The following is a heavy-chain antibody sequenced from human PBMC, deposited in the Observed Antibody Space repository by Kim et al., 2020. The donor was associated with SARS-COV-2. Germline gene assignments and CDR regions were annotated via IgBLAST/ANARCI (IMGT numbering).Heavy chain of an antibody. Sequence: SETLSLTCSGSGGFISSYYWSWIRQSPDKGLEWIGYIYYTGITNYNPSLKSRLTISVDTSKNQLSLKLSSVTAADTAVYYCARHTKGGTHPLGHWGQGNL. CDR3: ARHTKGGTHPLGH. J-gene: IGHJ4*02. V-gene: IGHV4-59*08. D-gene: IGHD1-26*01. CDR2: IYYTGIT. CDR1: GGFISSYY.